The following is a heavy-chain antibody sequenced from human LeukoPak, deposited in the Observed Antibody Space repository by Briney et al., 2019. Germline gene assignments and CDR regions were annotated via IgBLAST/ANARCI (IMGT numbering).Heavy chain of an antibody. CDR1: GGSISSYY. CDR3: ARGSSEAGAFDI. D-gene: IGHD3-22*01. CDR2: IYYSGST. V-gene: IGHV4-59*01. Sequence: SETLSLSCTVSGGSISSYYWSWIRQPPGKGLEWIGYIYYSGSTNYNPSLKSRVTISVDTSKNQFSLKLSSVTAADTAVYYCARGSSEAGAFDIWGQGTMVTVSS. J-gene: IGHJ3*02.